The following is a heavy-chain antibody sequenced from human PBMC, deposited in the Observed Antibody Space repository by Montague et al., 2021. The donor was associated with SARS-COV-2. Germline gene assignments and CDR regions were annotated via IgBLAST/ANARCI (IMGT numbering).Heavy chain of an antibody. CDR1: GFSLSTSGMC. Sequence: PALVKPTQTLTLTCTFSGFSLSTSGMCVSWISQPPGKALEWLALIDWDDDKYYSTSLKTRLTISKDTSKNQVVLTMTNMDPVDTATYYCARSHYDILTGYYTVFDYWGQGTLVTVSS. CDR3: ARSHYDILTGYYTVFDY. D-gene: IGHD3-9*01. J-gene: IGHJ4*02. V-gene: IGHV2-70*01. CDR2: IDWDDDK.